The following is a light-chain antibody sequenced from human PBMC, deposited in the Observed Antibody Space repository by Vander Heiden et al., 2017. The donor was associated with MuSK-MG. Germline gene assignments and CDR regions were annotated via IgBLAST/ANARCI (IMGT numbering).Light chain of an antibody. CDR2: DAS. V-gene: IGKV1-33*01. Sequence: DIQMTQSPSSLSASVGDRVTITCQASQDISNYLNWYQQKPGKAPKLLIYDASNLETRVPSRFSGSGSGTDFTFTISSLQPEDIATYYCHQDDNLLLTFGGGTKVEIK. J-gene: IGKJ4*01. CDR3: HQDDNLLLT. CDR1: QDISNY.